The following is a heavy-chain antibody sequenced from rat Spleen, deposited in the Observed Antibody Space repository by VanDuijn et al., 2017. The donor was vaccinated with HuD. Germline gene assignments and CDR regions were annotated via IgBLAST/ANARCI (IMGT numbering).Heavy chain of an antibody. Sequence: EVQLVESGGGLVQPGRSMKLSCAASGFTFSDYGMAWVLQAPTKGLEWVASISYDGGSTYYRDSVKGRFTISRDNAKSTLYLQMESLRSEDTANYFCAKDLDYSGDNWFGYWGQGTLVTVSS. CDR2: ISYDGGST. CDR1: GFTFSDYG. J-gene: IGHJ3*01. D-gene: IGHD1-1*01. CDR3: AKDLDYSGDNWFGY. V-gene: IGHV5-20*01.